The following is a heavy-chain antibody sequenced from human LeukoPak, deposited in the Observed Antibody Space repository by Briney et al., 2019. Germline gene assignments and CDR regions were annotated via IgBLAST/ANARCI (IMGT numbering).Heavy chain of an antibody. CDR1: GGSISSSSYY. V-gene: IGHV4-39*01. Sequence: PSETLSLTCTVSGGSISSSSYYWGWIRQPPGKGLEWIGSIYYSGSTYYNPSLKSRVTISVDTSKNQFSLKLSSVTAADTAVYYCARVTAVAGTKVGGPPVDAFDIWGQGTMVTVSS. CDR2: IYYSGST. CDR3: ARVTAVAGTKVGGPPVDAFDI. J-gene: IGHJ3*02. D-gene: IGHD6-19*01.